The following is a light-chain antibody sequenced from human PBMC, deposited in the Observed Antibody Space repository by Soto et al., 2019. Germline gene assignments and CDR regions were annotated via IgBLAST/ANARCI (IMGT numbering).Light chain of an antibody. CDR2: GAS. J-gene: IGKJ1*01. Sequence: EIVLTQSPGTLSLSPGERATLSCRASQSVSSSFLAWYQQTPGQAPRLLIYGASNRATGVPDRFSGSGSGTDFTLTISRLEPEDFAVYYCQQYGSLPRTFGQGTKVDIK. CDR3: QQYGSLPRT. V-gene: IGKV3-20*01. CDR1: QSVSSSF.